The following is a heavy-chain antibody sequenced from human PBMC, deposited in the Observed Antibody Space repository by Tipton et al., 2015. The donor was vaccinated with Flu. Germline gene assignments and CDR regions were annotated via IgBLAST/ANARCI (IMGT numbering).Heavy chain of an antibody. CDR1: GDSLGSSYY. Sequence: TLSLTCSVSGDSLGSSYYWAWIRQPPGRGLEWIGNIHTSAGTYYNLSLKSRVTISVDRSKNQFSLRLASVTAADTAVYYCAREREFSYGYGFDYWGQGTLVTISS. CDR3: AREREFSYGYGFDY. V-gene: IGHV4-38-2*02. D-gene: IGHD5-18*01. J-gene: IGHJ4*02. CDR2: IHTSAGT.